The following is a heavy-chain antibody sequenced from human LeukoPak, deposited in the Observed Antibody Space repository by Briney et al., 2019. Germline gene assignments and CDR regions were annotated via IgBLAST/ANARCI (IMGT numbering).Heavy chain of an antibody. CDR3: ARAGFDSSLYYFDY. J-gene: IGHJ4*02. CDR2: INPNSGGT. V-gene: IGHV1-2*02. Sequence: ASVKVSCKASGYTFTGYYMHWVRQAPGQGLEWMGWINPNSGGTNYAQKFQGRVTMTRDTSISTAYMELSRLRSDDTAVYYCARAGFDSSLYYFDYWGRGTLVTVSS. CDR1: GYTFTGYY. D-gene: IGHD3-22*01.